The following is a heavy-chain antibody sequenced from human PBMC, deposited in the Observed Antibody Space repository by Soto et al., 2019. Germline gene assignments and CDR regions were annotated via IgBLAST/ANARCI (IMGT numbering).Heavy chain of an antibody. V-gene: IGHV3-30*18. CDR1: GFTFNNYG. J-gene: IGHJ3*01. D-gene: IGHD6-13*01. CDR3: AKDQGIAAAHGID. Sequence: QVQLVESGGGVVQPGRSLRLSCAASGFTFNNYGMHWVRQAPGKGLEWVATISNDGSDKYYADSVKGRLTISRDNSKNTVYLQMNSLRAEETAGYYFAKDQGIAAAHGIDWGQGTMVTVSS. CDR2: ISNDGSDK.